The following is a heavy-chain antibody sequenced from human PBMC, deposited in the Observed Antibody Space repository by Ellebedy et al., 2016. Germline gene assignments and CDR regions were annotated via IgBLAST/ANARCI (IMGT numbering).Heavy chain of an antibody. Sequence: SETLSLTCTVSGGSISSSSYYWGWIRQPPGKGLEWIGSIYYSGSTYYNPSLKSRVTISVDTSKNQFSLKLSSVTAADTAVYYCARWTVYCSSTSCSSHGMDVWGQGTTVTVSS. J-gene: IGHJ6*02. CDR3: ARWTVYCSSTSCSSHGMDV. CDR2: IYYSGST. CDR1: GGSISSSSYY. V-gene: IGHV4-39*01. D-gene: IGHD2-2*01.